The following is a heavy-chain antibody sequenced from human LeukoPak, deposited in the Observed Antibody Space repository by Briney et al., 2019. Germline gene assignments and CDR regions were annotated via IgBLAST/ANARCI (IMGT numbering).Heavy chain of an antibody. Sequence: GSLRLSCADSGSTFSSYSMNWVRQAPGKGLEWVSSISSSSSYIYYADSVKGRFTISRDNAKNSLYLQMNSLRAEDTAVYYCARGGYCSGGSCPRWFDPWGQGTLVTVSS. D-gene: IGHD2-15*01. V-gene: IGHV3-21*01. CDR1: GSTFSSYS. CDR3: ARGGYCSGGSCPRWFDP. J-gene: IGHJ5*02. CDR2: ISSSSSYI.